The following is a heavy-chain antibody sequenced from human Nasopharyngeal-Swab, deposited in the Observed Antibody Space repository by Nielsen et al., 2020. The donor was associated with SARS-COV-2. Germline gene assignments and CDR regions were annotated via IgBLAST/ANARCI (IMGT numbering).Heavy chain of an antibody. CDR3: AKDRGCSGGSCYVHWYFDL. V-gene: IGHV3-23*01. J-gene: IGHJ2*01. CDR2: IGGTGGST. Sequence: GESLKLSCAASGFTFSGYAMSWVRQAPGKGLEWVSAIGGTGGSTYYADSVKGQFTISRDNSKNTLYLQMNSLRAEDTAVYYCAKDRGCSGGSCYVHWYFDLWGRGTLVTVSS. CDR1: GFTFSGYA. D-gene: IGHD2-15*01.